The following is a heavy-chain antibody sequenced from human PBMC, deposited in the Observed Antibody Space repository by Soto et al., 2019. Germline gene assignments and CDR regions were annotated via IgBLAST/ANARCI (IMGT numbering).Heavy chain of an antibody. CDR1: GYTFGAFG. J-gene: IGHJ3*01. CDR3: ARYGTAVTTERAFDV. D-gene: IGHD4-17*01. Sequence: GGSLRLSCTASGYTFGAFGMSWFRQAPGKGLECLSYISGGSGTIFYADSVKGRFTISRDNAWNSLYLQMSTLRAEDTAVYYCARYGTAVTTERAFDVWGQGTMVTVSS. V-gene: IGHV3-48*01. CDR2: ISGGSGTI.